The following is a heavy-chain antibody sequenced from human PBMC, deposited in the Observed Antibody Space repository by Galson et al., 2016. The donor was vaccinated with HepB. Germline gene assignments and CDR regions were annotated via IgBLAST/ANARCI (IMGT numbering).Heavy chain of an antibody. Sequence: SVKVSCKASGFTFTAYYIHWVRQAPGQGLEWVGWMNPNTGGANYAQDFQGRVTLTRDTSITTAYMDLSRLNSDDTAVYYCARGAAGYFDYWGQGTQVSVSS. CDR1: GFTFTAYY. V-gene: IGHV1-2*02. D-gene: IGHD3-9*01. CDR3: ARGAAGYFDY. J-gene: IGHJ4*02. CDR2: MNPNTGGA.